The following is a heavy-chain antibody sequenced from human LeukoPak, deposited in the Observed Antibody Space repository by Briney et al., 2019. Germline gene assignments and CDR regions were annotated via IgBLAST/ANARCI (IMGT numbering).Heavy chain of an antibody. V-gene: IGHV3-23*01. CDR3: AKEGPMIVADY. Sequence: GGSLRLSCAAAGFTSSSYAMSWVRQAPGKGLEWVSVISGSGGSTYYADSVKGRFTISRDNSKNTLYLQMSSLRAEDTAVYYCAKEGPMIVADYWGQGTLVTVSS. CDR1: GFTSSSYA. CDR2: ISGSGGST. D-gene: IGHD3-22*01. J-gene: IGHJ4*02.